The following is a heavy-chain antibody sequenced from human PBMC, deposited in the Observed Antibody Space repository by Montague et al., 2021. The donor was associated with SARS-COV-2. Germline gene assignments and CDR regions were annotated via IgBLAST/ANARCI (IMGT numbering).Heavy chain of an antibody. D-gene: IGHD3-10*01. Sequence: ANPYYSPSLKSRVTMSVDTSPNQLSLRLTSVTASATAIYYCARPAMIRGVFTSWFDPWGQGTLVTVSS. CDR3: ARPAMIRGVFTSWFDP. V-gene: IGHV4-39*01. J-gene: IGHJ5*02. CDR2: ANP.